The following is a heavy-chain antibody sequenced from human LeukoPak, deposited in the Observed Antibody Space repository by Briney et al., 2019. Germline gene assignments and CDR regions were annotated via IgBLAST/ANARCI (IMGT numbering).Heavy chain of an antibody. CDR3: AKDYYDSSGYLLTQVDYFDY. V-gene: IGHV3-23*01. CDR2: ISGSGGST. D-gene: IGHD3-22*01. CDR1: GFTFSSYA. Sequence: GGSLRLSCAASGFTFSSYAMSWVRQAPGKGLEWVSAISGSGGSTYYADSVKGRFTISRDNSKNTLYLQMNSPRAEDTAVYYCAKDYYDSSGYLLTQVDYFDYWGQGTLVTVSS. J-gene: IGHJ4*02.